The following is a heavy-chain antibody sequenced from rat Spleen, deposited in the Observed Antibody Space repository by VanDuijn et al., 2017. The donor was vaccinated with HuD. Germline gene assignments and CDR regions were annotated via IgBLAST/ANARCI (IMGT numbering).Heavy chain of an antibody. CDR3: ARHGYYYDGSYYYFDY. V-gene: IGHV5-29*01. CDR1: GFTFSNYG. CDR2: ISYDGIST. D-gene: IGHD1-12*02. J-gene: IGHJ2*01. Sequence: EVQLVESGGGLVQPGRSLKLSCAASGFTFSNYGMAWVRQAPTKGLEWVATISYDGISTYYRDSVKGRFTISRDNAKSTLYLQMDSLRSEDTATYYCARHGYYYDGSYYYFDYWGQGVMVTVSS.